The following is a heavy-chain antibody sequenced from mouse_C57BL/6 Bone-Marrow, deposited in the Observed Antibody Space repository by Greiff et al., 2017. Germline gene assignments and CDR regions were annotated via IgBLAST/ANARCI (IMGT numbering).Heavy chain of an antibody. V-gene: IGHV5-6*01. Sequence: EVQRVESGGDLVKPGGSLKLSCAASGFTFSSYGMSWVRQTPDKRLGWVATISSGGSYTYYPDSVKGRFTISRDNAKNTLYLQMSSLKSEDTAMYYCARLGGYDGAWFAYWGQGTLVTVSA. D-gene: IGHD2-2*01. CDR2: ISSGGSYT. CDR1: GFTFSSYG. CDR3: ARLGGYDGAWFAY. J-gene: IGHJ3*01.